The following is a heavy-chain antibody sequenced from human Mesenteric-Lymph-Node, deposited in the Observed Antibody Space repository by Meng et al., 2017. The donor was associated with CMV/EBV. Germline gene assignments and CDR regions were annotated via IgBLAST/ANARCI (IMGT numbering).Heavy chain of an antibody. CDR3: ATVGGFCTSTSCYYFDH. CDR1: GFTFSSYG. D-gene: IGHD2-2*01. CDR2: IRYDGSNK. J-gene: IGHJ4*01. Sequence: GGSLRLSCAASGFTFSSYGMHWVRQAPGKGLEWVAFIRYDGSNKYYMDSMKGRFTISRDNARNSLYLQMNSLRDEDTAVYYCATVGGFCTSTSCYYFDHWGQGSLVTGAS. V-gene: IGHV3-30*02.